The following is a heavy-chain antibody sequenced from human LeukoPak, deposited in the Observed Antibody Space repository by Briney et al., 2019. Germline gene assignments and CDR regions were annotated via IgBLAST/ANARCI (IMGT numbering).Heavy chain of an antibody. Sequence: GGSLRLSCAASGFTFSSYSMNWVRQAPGKGLEWVSSISSSSSYIYYADSVKGRFTISRDNAKNSLYLQVNSLRAEDTAVYYCARSYYDILTGYAPGAFDIWGQGTMVTVSS. V-gene: IGHV3-21*01. CDR3: ARSYYDILTGYAPGAFDI. CDR2: ISSSSSYI. J-gene: IGHJ3*02. CDR1: GFTFSSYS. D-gene: IGHD3-9*01.